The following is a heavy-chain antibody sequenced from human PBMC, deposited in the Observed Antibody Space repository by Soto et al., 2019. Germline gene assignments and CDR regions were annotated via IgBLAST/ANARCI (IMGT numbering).Heavy chain of an antibody. CDR1: GFTFSSYA. CDR3: SRGRLGGVLSPPAYCLDY. CDR2: IGGSGNKT. D-gene: IGHD1-26*01. V-gene: IGHV3-23*01. J-gene: IGHJ4*01. Sequence: EVQLLESGGALVQPGESLRLSCADSGFTFSSYAINWVRQAPGKGLAWVLGIGGSGNKTYNADSAKGRFTISRDNSKNTVFLQKNSMRAEETTVYYCSRGRLGGVLSPPAYCLDYWGLGTKVTVSS.